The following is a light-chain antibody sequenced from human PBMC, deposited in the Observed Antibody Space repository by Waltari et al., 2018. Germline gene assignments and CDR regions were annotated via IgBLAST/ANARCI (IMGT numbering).Light chain of an antibody. CDR2: GAS. CDR1: QSIYSSH. J-gene: IGKJ2*01. V-gene: IGKV3-20*01. Sequence: EVVLTQSPGTLSLSPVERATLPCRASQSIYSSHLAWYQQKPGQGPRLLIYGASTRATGVPDRFSGSGSGSGTDFTLTITRLEPDDFAVYYCQQLGRSPTTFGQGTKLEIE. CDR3: QQLGRSPTT.